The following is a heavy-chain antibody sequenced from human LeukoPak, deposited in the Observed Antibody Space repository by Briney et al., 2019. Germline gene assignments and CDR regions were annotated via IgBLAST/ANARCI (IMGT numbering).Heavy chain of an antibody. CDR2: IYYSGST. D-gene: IGHD3-10*01. V-gene: IGHV4-59*01. CDR3: ARVAPITMVRGVIITPHPYFDY. Sequence: PSETLSLTCTVSGGSISSYYWSWIRQPPGKGLEWIGYIYYSGSTNYNPSLKSRVTISVDTSKNQFSLKLSSVTAADTAVYYCARVAPITMVRGVIITPHPYFDYWGQGTLVTVSS. CDR1: GGSISSYY. J-gene: IGHJ4*02.